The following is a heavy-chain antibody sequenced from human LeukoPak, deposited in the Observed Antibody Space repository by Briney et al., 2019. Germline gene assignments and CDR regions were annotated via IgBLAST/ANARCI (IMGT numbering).Heavy chain of an antibody. Sequence: SETLSLTCTVSGGSISSYYWSWIRQPPGKGLEWIGNSYDSGSTYYNPSLKSRVTISVDTSKNQFSLKLSSVTAADTAVYYCARQRVWDSSGWNGYYYGMDVWGQGTTVTVSS. V-gene: IGHV4-59*08. CDR1: GGSISSYY. CDR2: SYDSGST. J-gene: IGHJ6*02. D-gene: IGHD6-19*01. CDR3: ARQRVWDSSGWNGYYYGMDV.